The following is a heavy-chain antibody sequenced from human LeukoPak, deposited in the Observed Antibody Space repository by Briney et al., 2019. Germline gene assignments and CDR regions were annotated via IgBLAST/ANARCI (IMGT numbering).Heavy chain of an antibody. Sequence: SGGSLRLSCAASGFTFSSYGMSWVRQAPGKGLEWVSAISGSGGSTYYADSVKGRFTISRDNSKSTLSLQMNSLRAEDTAVYYCARGGSYLSAFDIWGQGTMVTVSS. D-gene: IGHD1-26*01. CDR2: ISGSGGST. J-gene: IGHJ3*02. CDR1: GFTFSSYG. CDR3: ARGGSYLSAFDI. V-gene: IGHV3-23*01.